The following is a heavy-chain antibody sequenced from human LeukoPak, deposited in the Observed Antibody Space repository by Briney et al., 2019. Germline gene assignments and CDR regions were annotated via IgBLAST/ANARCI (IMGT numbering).Heavy chain of an antibody. CDR3: ARDYGDQGLFDY. CDR1: GGSISSYY. D-gene: IGHD4-17*01. J-gene: IGHJ4*02. Sequence: SETLSLTCTVSGGSISSYYWNWIRQSPGKGLAWIGHIYYSGSTNYNPSLKSRVTISVDTSKNQFSLKLSSVTAADTAVYYCARDYGDQGLFDYWGQGTLVTVSS. V-gene: IGHV4-59*01. CDR2: IYYSGST.